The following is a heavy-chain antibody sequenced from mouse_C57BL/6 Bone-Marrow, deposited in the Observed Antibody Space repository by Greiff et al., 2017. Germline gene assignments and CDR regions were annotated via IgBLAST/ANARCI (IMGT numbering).Heavy chain of an antibody. D-gene: IGHD1-1*01. J-gene: IGHJ2*01. CDR2: IYPRSGNT. V-gene: IGHV1-81*01. CDR1: GYTFTSYG. CDR3: ARGSSYRYYFDY. Sequence: VQLQQSGAELARPGASVKLSCKASGYTFTSYGISWVKQRTGQGLEWIGEIYPRSGNTYYNEKFKGKATLTADKSSSTAYMELRSLTSEDSAVYFCARGSSYRYYFDYWGQGTTLTVSS.